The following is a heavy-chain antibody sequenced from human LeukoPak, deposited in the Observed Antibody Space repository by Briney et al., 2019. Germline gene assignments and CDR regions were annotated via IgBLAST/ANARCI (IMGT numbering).Heavy chain of an antibody. J-gene: IGHJ4*02. CDR3: ASPRAVSAVAGTFLRFDY. CDR1: GGSISSSSYY. V-gene: IGHV4-39*01. D-gene: IGHD6-19*01. Sequence: SETLSLTCTVSGGSISSSSYYWGWIRQPPGKGLEWIGSIYYSGSTYYNPSLKSRVTISVDTSKNQFSLKLSSVTAADTAVYYCASPRAVSAVAGTFLRFDYWGQGTLVTVSS. CDR2: IYYSGST.